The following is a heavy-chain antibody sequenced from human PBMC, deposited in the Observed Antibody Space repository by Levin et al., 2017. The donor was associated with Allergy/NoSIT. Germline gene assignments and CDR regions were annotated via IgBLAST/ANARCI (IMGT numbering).Heavy chain of an antibody. CDR2: MSYDGNKK. V-gene: IGHV3-30*18. J-gene: IGHJ6*02. Sequence: SCVASGFTFSRYGMHWVRQAPGKGLEWVAVMSYDGNKKYYADSVKGRFTISRDNSKNTLYLQMNSLRAEDTAVFYCAKNPHYDSSGYYVQNNYGMDVWGLGTTVTVSS. D-gene: IGHD3-22*01. CDR1: GFTFSRYG. CDR3: AKNPHYDSSGYYVQNNYGMDV.